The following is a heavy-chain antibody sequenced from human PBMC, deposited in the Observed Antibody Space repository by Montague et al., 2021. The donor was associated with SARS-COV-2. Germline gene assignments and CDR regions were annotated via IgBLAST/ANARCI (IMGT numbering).Heavy chain of an antibody. Sequence: SLRLSCAASGFTFSSYSINWVRQAPGKGLEWVSSISKISDYIYYADSVKGRFTISRDNAKNSLYLQMNSLRAEDTAVYYCAGPSRDSGAWYGVDVWGQGTTVTVSS. D-gene: IGHD3-10*01. CDR1: GFTFSSYS. V-gene: IGHV3-21*01. CDR3: AGPSRDSGAWYGVDV. J-gene: IGHJ6*02. CDR2: ISKISDYI.